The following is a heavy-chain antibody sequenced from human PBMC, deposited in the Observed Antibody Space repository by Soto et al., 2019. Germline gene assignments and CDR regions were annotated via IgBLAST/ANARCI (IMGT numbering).Heavy chain of an antibody. V-gene: IGHV4-39*01. CDR2: IYYSGST. Sequence: SETLSLTCTVSGRSISSSSYYWGWIRQPPGKGLEWIGSIYYSGSTYYNPSLKSRVTISVDTSKNQFSLKLSSVTAADTAVYYCARNFIVVVVAAAYYYGMDVWGQGTTVT. J-gene: IGHJ6*02. CDR3: ARNFIVVVVAAAYYYGMDV. D-gene: IGHD2-15*01. CDR1: GRSISSSSYY.